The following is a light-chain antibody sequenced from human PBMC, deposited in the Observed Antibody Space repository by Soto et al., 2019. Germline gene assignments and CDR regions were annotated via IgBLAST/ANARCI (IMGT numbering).Light chain of an antibody. Sequence: EIVLTQSPGTLSLSPGERATLSCRASQSVSNNYLAWYQQKPGQAPRLLIYGASNRATGIPDRFSGSGSGTDFTLTICRLEPEDFAVYYCQQYGSSGTFGQGTKLDIK. CDR1: QSVSNNY. V-gene: IGKV3-20*01. CDR2: GAS. CDR3: QQYGSSGT. J-gene: IGKJ1*01.